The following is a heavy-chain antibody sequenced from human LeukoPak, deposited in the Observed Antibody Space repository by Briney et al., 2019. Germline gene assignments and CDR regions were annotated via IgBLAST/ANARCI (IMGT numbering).Heavy chain of an antibody. CDR2: INHSGST. CDR3: ARSYYYGSGTSRPFDP. CDR1: GGSFSGYY. V-gene: IGHV4-34*01. D-gene: IGHD3-10*01. J-gene: IGHJ5*02. Sequence: SETLSLTCAVYGGSFSGYYWSWIRQPPGKGLEWIGEINHSGSTNYNPSLKSRVTISVDTSKNQFSLKLSSVTAADTAVYYCARSYYYGSGTSRPFDPWGQGTLVSVSS.